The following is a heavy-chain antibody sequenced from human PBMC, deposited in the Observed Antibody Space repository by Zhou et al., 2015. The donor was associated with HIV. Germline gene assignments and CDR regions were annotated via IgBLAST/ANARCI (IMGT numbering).Heavy chain of an antibody. CDR2: IIPILGIA. D-gene: IGHD4-11*01. CDR3: ARAQTTVTRYYFDY. Sequence: QVQLVQSGAEVKKPGSSVKVSCKASGGTFSSYTISWVRQAPGQGLEWMGRIIPILGIANYAQKFQGRVTITADESTSTAYMELSSLRSDDTAVYYCARAQTTVTRYYFDYWGQGTLVTVSS. J-gene: IGHJ4*02. CDR1: GGTFSSYT. V-gene: IGHV1-69*02.